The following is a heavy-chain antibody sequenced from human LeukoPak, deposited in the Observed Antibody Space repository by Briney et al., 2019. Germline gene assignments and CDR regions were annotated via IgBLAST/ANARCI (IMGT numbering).Heavy chain of an antibody. Sequence: ASMKVSCKVSGYTLTELSMHWVRQAPGKGLEWMGGFDPEDGETIYAQKFQGRVTMTEDTSTDTAYMELSSLRSEDTAVYYCARGGGTNYYDSSGFPHWGQGTLVTVSS. D-gene: IGHD3-22*01. V-gene: IGHV1-24*01. J-gene: IGHJ4*02. CDR3: ARGGGTNYYDSSGFPH. CDR1: GYTLTELS. CDR2: FDPEDGET.